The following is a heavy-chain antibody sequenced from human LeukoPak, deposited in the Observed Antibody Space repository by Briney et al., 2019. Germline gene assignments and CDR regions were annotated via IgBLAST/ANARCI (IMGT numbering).Heavy chain of an antibody. CDR2: INTNTGNP. Sequence: GASVKVSCKASGYTFTSYAMNWVRQAPGQGLEWMGWINTNTGNPTYAQGFTGRFVFSLDTSVSTAYLQISSLKAEDTAVYYCASGYSGYDRSWFDPWGQGTLVTVSS. CDR3: ASGYSGYDRSWFDP. V-gene: IGHV7-4-1*02. CDR1: GYTFTSYA. D-gene: IGHD5-12*01. J-gene: IGHJ5*02.